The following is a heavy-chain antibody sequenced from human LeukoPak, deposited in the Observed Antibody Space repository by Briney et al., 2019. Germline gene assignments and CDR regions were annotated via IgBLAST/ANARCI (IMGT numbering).Heavy chain of an antibody. CDR3: AREFDYSTSGAVY. D-gene: IGHD4-11*01. V-gene: IGHV3-21*01. CDR2: MSINSGLI. J-gene: IGHJ4*02. CDR1: GFTFSHYS. Sequence: PGGSLRLSCAASGFTFSHYSMNWVRQAPGKGLEWVSSMSINSGLIYYADSVKGRFTISRDNDKNSLYLQKNSLRAEDTAVYYCAREFDYSTSGAVYWGQGAQVAVSS.